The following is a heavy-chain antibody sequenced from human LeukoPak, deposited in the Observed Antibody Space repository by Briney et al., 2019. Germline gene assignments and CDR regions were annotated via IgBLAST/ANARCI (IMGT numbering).Heavy chain of an antibody. Sequence: GGSLRLSCAASGFTSSTYWMSWVRQAPGKGPELVANIKQDGSEKYYVDSVKGRFTISRDNAKNSLYLQVNSLRAEDTAVYYCAGNQRRLDYWGQGTLVTVSS. CDR1: GFTSSTYW. D-gene: IGHD1-14*01. V-gene: IGHV3-7*01. J-gene: IGHJ4*02. CDR3: AGNQRRLDY. CDR2: IKQDGSEK.